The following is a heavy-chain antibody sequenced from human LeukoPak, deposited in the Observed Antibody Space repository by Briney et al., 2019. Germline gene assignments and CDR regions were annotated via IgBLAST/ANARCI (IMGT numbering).Heavy chain of an antibody. CDR1: GFTFSTYA. Sequence: GSLILSCAASGFTFSTYAMSWVRQAPGKGLEWVSVISGSGGSTYYADSVKGRFTISRDNSKNTLYLQMNNLRAEDTAMYYCAREMYSGMYNDAFDIWGQGTKVTVSS. J-gene: IGHJ3*02. D-gene: IGHD1-26*01. V-gene: IGHV3-23*01. CDR2: ISGSGGST. CDR3: AREMYSGMYNDAFDI.